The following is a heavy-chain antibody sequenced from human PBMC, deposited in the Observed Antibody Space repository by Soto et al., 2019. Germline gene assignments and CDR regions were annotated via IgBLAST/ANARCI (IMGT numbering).Heavy chain of an antibody. Sequence: GGSLRLSCAASGFTFSSYAMSWVRQAPGKGLEWVSAISGSGGSTYYADSVKGRFTISRNNSKNTQYLQMNSQRAEDTAVYYCAKSGHLVAAAGMLDYWGQGTLVTVSS. CDR2: ISGSGGST. D-gene: IGHD6-13*01. CDR3: AKSGHLVAAAGMLDY. CDR1: GFTFSSYA. J-gene: IGHJ4*02. V-gene: IGHV3-23*01.